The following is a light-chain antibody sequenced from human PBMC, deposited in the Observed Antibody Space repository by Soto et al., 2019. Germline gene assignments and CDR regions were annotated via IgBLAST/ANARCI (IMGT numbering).Light chain of an antibody. Sequence: VVTRYQDPLSVSQGKRAPPSCRASQRVSSNFAWYQQNPGHPPRLLIYDASSRATGISSRCSGSGSGTGVTLTLISLLSEDVVVDYCPLSAFRPHTFAEGSKLDI. CDR2: DAS. J-gene: IGKJ4*02. CDR3: PLSAFRPHT. CDR1: QRVSSN. V-gene: IGKV3-15*01.